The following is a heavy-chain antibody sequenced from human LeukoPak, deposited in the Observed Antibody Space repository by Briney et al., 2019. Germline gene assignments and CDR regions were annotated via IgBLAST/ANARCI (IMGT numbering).Heavy chain of an antibody. CDR3: ARDEIRGYSYGYFDY. D-gene: IGHD5-18*01. CDR2: ISSSGSTI. V-gene: IGHV3-48*03. CDR1: GFTFSSYE. J-gene: IGHJ4*02. Sequence: PGGSLRLSCAASGFTFSSYEMNWVRQAPGKGLEWVSYISSSGSTIYYADSVKGRFTISRDNAKNSLYLQMNSLRAEDTAAYYCARDEIRGYSYGYFDYWGQGTLVTVSS.